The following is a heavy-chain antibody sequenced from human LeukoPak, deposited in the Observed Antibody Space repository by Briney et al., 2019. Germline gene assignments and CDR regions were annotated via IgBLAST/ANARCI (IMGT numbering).Heavy chain of an antibody. Sequence: GGSLRLSCAASGFTFSSYWMSWVRQAPGKGLEWVANIKQGGSEKYYVDSVKGRFTISRDNAKNSLYLQMNSLRAEDTAVYYCVRVPGIAVAGDYWGQGTLVTVSS. J-gene: IGHJ4*02. D-gene: IGHD6-19*01. CDR3: VRVPGIAVAGDY. CDR1: GFTFSSYW. CDR2: IKQGGSEK. V-gene: IGHV3-7*04.